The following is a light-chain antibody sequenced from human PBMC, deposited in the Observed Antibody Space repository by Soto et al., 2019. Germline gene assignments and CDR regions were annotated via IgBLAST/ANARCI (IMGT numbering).Light chain of an antibody. CDR1: QTISSW. CDR3: QHYNSYSEA. CDR2: KAS. V-gene: IGKV1-5*03. Sequence: DIHMTQSPSTLSGALGDRVTITFRASQTISSWLAWYQQKPEKAPKLLIYKASTLKSGAPSRFSGSGSGTEFTLTISSLQPDDFATYYCQHYNSYSEAFGQGTKVDIK. J-gene: IGKJ1*01.